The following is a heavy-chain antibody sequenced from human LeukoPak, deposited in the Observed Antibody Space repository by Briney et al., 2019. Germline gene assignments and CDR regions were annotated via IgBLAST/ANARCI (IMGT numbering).Heavy chain of an antibody. V-gene: IGHV3-9*01. J-gene: IGHJ4*02. CDR2: ISWNSGSI. Sequence: GRSLRLSCAASGFTFDDYAMHWVRQAPGKGLEWVSGISWNSGSIGYADSVKGRFTISRDNAKNSLYLQMNSLRAEDTALYYCAKDPDGGMVGNFDYWGQGTLVTVSS. CDR1: GFTFDDYA. D-gene: IGHD2-15*01. CDR3: AKDPDGGMVGNFDY.